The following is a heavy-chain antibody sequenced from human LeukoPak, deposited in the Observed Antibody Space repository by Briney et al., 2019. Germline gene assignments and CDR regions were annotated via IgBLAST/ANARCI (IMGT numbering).Heavy chain of an antibody. CDR1: GFTFSSYS. D-gene: IGHD6-6*01. V-gene: IGHV3-48*04. Sequence: LAGGSLRLSCAASGFTFSSYSMNWVRQAPGKGLEWASYISSSSTTISYADSVKGRFTVSRDNAKNSLYLQMNSLRAEDTAVYYCARDFIAARPSFDYWGQGTLVTVSS. J-gene: IGHJ4*02. CDR2: ISSSSTTI. CDR3: ARDFIAARPSFDY.